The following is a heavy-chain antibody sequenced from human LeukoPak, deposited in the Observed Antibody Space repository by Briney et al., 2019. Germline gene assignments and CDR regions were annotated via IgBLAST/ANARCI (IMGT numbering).Heavy chain of an antibody. CDR2: INHSGST. CDR1: GGSFSGYY. CDR3: ARDRTVTTYDAFDI. D-gene: IGHD4-17*01. J-gene: IGHJ3*02. V-gene: IGHV4-34*01. Sequence: SETLSLTCAVYGGSFSGYYWSWIRQPPGKGLEWIGEINHSGSTNYNPSLKSRVTISVDTSKNQFSLKLSSVTAADTAVYYCARDRTVTTYDAFDIWGQGTMVTVSS.